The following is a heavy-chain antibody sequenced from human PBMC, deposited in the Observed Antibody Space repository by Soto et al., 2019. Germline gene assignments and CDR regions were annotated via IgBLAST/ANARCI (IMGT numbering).Heavy chain of an antibody. CDR1: GYTFTSYY. Sequence: QVQLVQSGAEVKKPGASVKVSCKASGYTFTSYYMHWVRQAPGQGLEWMGIINPSGRSTTYAQKFRGTVNMTRYTSNSTVSIEMSCPRSEQTAVYYCARVGRYSYGGVDYWGQGTLVTVSS. V-gene: IGHV1-46*01. CDR3: ARVGRYSYGGVDY. J-gene: IGHJ4*02. D-gene: IGHD5-18*01. CDR2: INPSGRST.